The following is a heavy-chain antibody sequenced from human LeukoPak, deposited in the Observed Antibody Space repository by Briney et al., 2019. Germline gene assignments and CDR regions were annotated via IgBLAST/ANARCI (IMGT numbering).Heavy chain of an antibody. CDR1: GFTFSSYG. Sequence: GGSLRLSCAASGFTFSSYGMHWVRQAPGKGLEWVAVISYGGSNKYYADSVKGRFTISRDNSKNTLYLQMNSLRAEDTAVYYCAKEGTDCSSTSCYARQNYYYYGMDVWGQGTTVTVSS. CDR2: ISYGGSNK. J-gene: IGHJ6*02. CDR3: AKEGTDCSSTSCYARQNYYYYGMDV. D-gene: IGHD2-2*01. V-gene: IGHV3-30*18.